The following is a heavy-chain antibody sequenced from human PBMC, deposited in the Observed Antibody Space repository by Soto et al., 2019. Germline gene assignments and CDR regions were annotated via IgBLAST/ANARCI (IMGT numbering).Heavy chain of an antibody. V-gene: IGHV5-51*01. J-gene: IGHJ4*02. CDR2: IYPADSDA. CDR3: ARQGTNSFSGSNRLFDD. CDR1: GYAFTNYW. D-gene: IGHD3-16*02. Sequence: PGESLKISCTGSGYAFTNYWIGWVRQMPGKGLEWMAIIYPADSDAKYSPSFRGQVTISADKSISTIYLQWSSLQASDTATYYCARQGTNSFSGSNRLFDDWGQGSPVTVSS.